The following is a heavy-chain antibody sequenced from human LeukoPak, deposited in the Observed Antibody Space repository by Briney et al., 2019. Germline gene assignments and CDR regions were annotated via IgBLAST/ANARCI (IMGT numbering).Heavy chain of an antibody. J-gene: IGHJ4*02. D-gene: IGHD3-22*01. Sequence: SETLSLTCTVSGGSISSGNYCWSWIRQPAGKGLEWIGHIYINGNTNYNPSLKSRVAISVDTSKNQFSLKLSSVTAADTAVYYCARHYYDSSGYYYSAYYFDYWGQGTLVTVSS. CDR2: IYINGNT. CDR3: ARHYYDSSGYYYSAYYFDY. V-gene: IGHV4-61*09. CDR1: GGSISSGNYC.